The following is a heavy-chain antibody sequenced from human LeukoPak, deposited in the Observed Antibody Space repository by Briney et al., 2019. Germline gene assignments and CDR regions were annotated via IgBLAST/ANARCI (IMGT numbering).Heavy chain of an antibody. V-gene: IGHV3-53*01. CDR2: MYRSDAT. CDR1: GLTVSSNY. J-gene: IGHJ4*02. Sequence: GGSLRLSCAASGLTVSSNYMSWVRQAPGKGLEWVSVMYRSDATYYADSVKGRFTMSRDSSKNTVYLQMNSLRSEDTAVYYCARNPYDILTGYGYYFDYWGQGTLVTVSS. CDR3: ARNPYDILTGYGYYFDY. D-gene: IGHD3-9*01.